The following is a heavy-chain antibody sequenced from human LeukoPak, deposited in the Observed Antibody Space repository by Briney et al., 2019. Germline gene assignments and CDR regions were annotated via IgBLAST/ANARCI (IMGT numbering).Heavy chain of an antibody. CDR2: IKPDGTTK. D-gene: IGHD6-13*01. Sequence: GGSLRLSCAASGFTFSSYSMNWVRQAPGKGLEWVANIKPDGTTKFYVDSVKGRFTISRDNALNSLYLQMNSLRAEDTAIYYCARSIPYGTTWYGRSDYWGQGTLVTVSS. CDR3: ARSIPYGTTWYGRSDY. J-gene: IGHJ4*02. CDR1: GFTFSSYS. V-gene: IGHV3-7*03.